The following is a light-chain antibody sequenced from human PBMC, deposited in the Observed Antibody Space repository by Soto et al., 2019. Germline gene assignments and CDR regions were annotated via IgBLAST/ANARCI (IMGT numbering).Light chain of an antibody. Sequence: QPALTQPPSATGSFRQAGTISCTGTSSDVGGYNYVSWYQQHPGKAPKLMIYEVSERPSGVPDRFSGSKSGNTASLTVSGLQADDEADYYCSSYSGTNYHYVFGTGTKVTVL. J-gene: IGLJ1*01. CDR1: SSDVGGYNY. CDR2: EVS. CDR3: SSYSGTNYHYV. V-gene: IGLV2-8*01.